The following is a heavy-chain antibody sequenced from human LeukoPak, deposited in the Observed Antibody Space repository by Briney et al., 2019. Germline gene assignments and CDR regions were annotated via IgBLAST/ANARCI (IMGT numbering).Heavy chain of an antibody. V-gene: IGHV3-74*01. J-gene: IGHJ4*02. D-gene: IGHD4-17*01. CDR1: GFSFSSNL. Sequence: PGGSLRLSCAASGFSFSSNLMHWVRQAPGKGLVWVSHINSDGRSTRYADSVKGRFTISRDNAKNTLYLQMNSLRAEDTAVYYCAKDRRSNGDWGQGTLVTVSS. CDR2: INSDGRST. CDR3: AKDRRSNGD.